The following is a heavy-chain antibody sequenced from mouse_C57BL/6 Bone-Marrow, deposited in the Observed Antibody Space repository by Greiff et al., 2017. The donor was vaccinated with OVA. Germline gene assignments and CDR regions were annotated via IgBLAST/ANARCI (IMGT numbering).Heavy chain of an antibody. J-gene: IGHJ1*03. CDR3: ARKRLRRGYWYFDV. Sequence: VQLQQSGAELMKPGASVKLSCKASGYTFTGYWIEWVKQRPGHGLEWIGEILPGSGSTNYNEKFKGKATFTADTSSNTAYMQLSSLTTEDSAIYYGARKRLRRGYWYFDVWGTGTTVTVSS. D-gene: IGHD2-2*01. CDR1: GYTFTGYW. V-gene: IGHV1-9*01. CDR2: ILPGSGST.